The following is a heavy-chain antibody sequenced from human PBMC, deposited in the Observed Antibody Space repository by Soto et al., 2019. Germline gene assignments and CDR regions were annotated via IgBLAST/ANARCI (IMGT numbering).Heavy chain of an antibody. CDR2: INTGNGNT. J-gene: IGHJ4*02. Sequence: GASVKVSCKASGYTFISQVMHWVRQAPGQRLEWLGWINTGNGNTKYPQKFQGRVTITRDTFASTAYMELSSLRSEDTAVYYCASIAAAGAFDNWGQGTVVTVSS. V-gene: IGHV1-3*04. CDR1: GYTFISQV. CDR3: ASIAAAGAFDN. D-gene: IGHD6-13*01.